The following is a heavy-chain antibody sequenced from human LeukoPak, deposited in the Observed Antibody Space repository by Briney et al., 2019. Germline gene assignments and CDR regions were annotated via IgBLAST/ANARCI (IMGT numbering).Heavy chain of an antibody. Sequence: SETLSLTCAVYGGSFSGYYWSWIRQPPGKGLEWIGEINHSGSTNYNPSLKSRVTISVDTSKNQFSLKLSSVTAADTAVYYCARRTVYNWNSGGFDYWGQGTLVTVSS. CDR3: ARRTVYNWNSGGFDY. J-gene: IGHJ4*02. CDR1: GGSFSGYY. V-gene: IGHV4-34*01. CDR2: INHSGST. D-gene: IGHD1-7*01.